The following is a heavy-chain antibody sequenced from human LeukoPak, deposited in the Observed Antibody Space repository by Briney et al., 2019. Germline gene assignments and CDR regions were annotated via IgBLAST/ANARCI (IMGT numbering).Heavy chain of an antibody. J-gene: IGHJ4*02. CDR2: IYHSGST. Sequence: SETLSLTCAVSGGSISSSNWWSWVRQPPGKGLEWIGEIYHSGSTNYNPSLKSRVTISVDKSKNQFSLKLSSVTAADTAVYYCASSRVRYDSSGYYVPFDYWGQGTLVTVSS. CDR1: GGSISSSNW. CDR3: ASSRVRYDSSGYYVPFDY. V-gene: IGHV4-4*02. D-gene: IGHD3-22*01.